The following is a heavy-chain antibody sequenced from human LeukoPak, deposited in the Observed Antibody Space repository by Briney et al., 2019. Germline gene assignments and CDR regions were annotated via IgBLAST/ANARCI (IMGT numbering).Heavy chain of an antibody. D-gene: IGHD5-12*01. CDR3: ASGGGYTNFDY. CDR2: ISSSSSTI. CDR1: RFTFSSYS. Sequence: GGSLRLSCAASRFTFSSYSMNWVRQAPGKGLEWVSYISSSSSTIYYADSVKGRFTISRDNAKYSLYLEMNSLRAEDTAVYYCASGGGYTNFDYWAREPWSPSPQ. V-gene: IGHV3-48*04. J-gene: IGHJ4*02.